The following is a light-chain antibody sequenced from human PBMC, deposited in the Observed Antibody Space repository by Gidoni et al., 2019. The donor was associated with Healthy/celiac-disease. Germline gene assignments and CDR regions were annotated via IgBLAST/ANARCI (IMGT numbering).Light chain of an antibody. CDR1: SLRGYY. J-gene: IGLJ1*01. Sequence: SSELTQDPAVSVALGQTVRITCQGDSLRGYYASWYQQKPGQAPVLVIYGKNNRPSGIPDRFSGSSSGNTASLTITGAQAEDEADYYCNSRDSSGTHLYVFGTGTKVTVL. CDR3: NSRDSSGTHLYV. CDR2: GKN. V-gene: IGLV3-19*01.